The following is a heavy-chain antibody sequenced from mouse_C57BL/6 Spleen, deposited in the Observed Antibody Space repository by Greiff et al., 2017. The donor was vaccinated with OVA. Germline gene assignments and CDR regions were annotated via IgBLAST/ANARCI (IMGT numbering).Heavy chain of an antibody. Sequence: EVQLVESGGGLVKPGGSLKLSCAASGFTFSSYAMSWVRQTPEKRLEWVATISDGGSYTYYPDNVKGRFTISRDNAKNNLYLQMSHLKSEDTAMYYCARAHYYGSSPHWYFDVWGTGTTVTVSS. D-gene: IGHD1-1*01. CDR1: GFTFSSYA. CDR2: ISDGGSYT. V-gene: IGHV5-4*01. J-gene: IGHJ1*03. CDR3: ARAHYYGSSPHWYFDV.